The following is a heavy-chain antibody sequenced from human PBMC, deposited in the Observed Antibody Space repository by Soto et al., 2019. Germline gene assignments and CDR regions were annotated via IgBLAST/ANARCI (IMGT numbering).Heavy chain of an antibody. CDR2: IIPVFVTA. D-gene: IGHD3-22*01. CDR1: GGTFSSSA. V-gene: IGHV1-69*12. Sequence: QVQLVQSGAEVKNPGSSVMASCKASGGTFSSSAITWVRRAPGQGLEWKGGIIPVFVTANYAKKFQARVTITADESTSTDNMELSSLSSEDTAVYYCARDRGPSSGYYPYWFDPWGQGTLVTVSS. CDR3: ARDRGPSSGYYPYWFDP. J-gene: IGHJ5*02.